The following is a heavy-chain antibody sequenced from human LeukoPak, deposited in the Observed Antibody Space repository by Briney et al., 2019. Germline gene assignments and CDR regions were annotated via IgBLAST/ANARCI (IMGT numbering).Heavy chain of an antibody. D-gene: IGHD5-12*01. J-gene: IGHJ4*02. Sequence: GGSLRLSCAASGFTFSSYSMNWVRQAPGKGLEWVSSISSSSSYIYYADSVKGRFTISRDNAKNSLYLQMNSLRAEDTAVYYCARAGGYSGYDRGSLRYWGQGTLVTVSS. CDR2: ISSSSSYI. CDR3: ARAGGYSGYDRGSLRY. CDR1: GFTFSSYS. V-gene: IGHV3-21*01.